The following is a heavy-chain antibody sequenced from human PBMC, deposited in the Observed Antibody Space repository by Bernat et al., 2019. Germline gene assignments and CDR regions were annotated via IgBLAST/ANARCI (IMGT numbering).Heavy chain of an antibody. CDR1: GFTFSSYG. J-gene: IGHJ4*02. Sequence: QVQLVESGGGVVQPGRSLRLSCAASGFTFSSYGVHWVRQAPGKGLEWMAVIWYDGSPKYYADSVRGRFTISRDNSKNMLYLQMNSLRAEDTALYYCATLAYGYDSSAQNLGDYWGQGTLVTVSS. CDR2: IWYDGSPK. CDR3: ATLAYGYDSSAQNLGDY. D-gene: IGHD3-22*01. V-gene: IGHV3-33*01.